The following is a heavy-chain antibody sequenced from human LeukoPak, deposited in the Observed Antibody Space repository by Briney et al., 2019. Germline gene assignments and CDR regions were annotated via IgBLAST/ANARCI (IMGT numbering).Heavy chain of an antibody. Sequence: ASVKVSCKASGYTFTSYGISWVRQAPGQGLEWMGWISAYNGNTNYAPKLQGRVTMTTDTSTSTAYMELRSLRSDDTAVYYCARVGSSTGYSSGWYVRDAFDIWGQGTMVTVSS. J-gene: IGHJ3*02. CDR3: ARVGSSTGYSSGWYVRDAFDI. D-gene: IGHD6-19*01. CDR1: GYTFTSYG. CDR2: ISAYNGNT. V-gene: IGHV1-18*01.